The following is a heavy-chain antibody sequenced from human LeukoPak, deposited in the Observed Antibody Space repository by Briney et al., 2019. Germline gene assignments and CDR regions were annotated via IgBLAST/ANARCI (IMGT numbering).Heavy chain of an antibody. J-gene: IGHJ4*02. CDR3: ARGNYYYDSGGYYTLTY. CDR1: GFTFSSYA. V-gene: IGHV3-48*04. CDR2: VSSSGSTI. Sequence: PGGSLRLSCAASGFTFSSYAMHWVRQAPGKGLEWVSYVSSSGSTIHYADSVKGRFTISRDNAKNSLYLQMNSLRAEDTAVYYCARGNYYYDSGGYYTLTYWGQGTLVTVSS. D-gene: IGHD3-22*01.